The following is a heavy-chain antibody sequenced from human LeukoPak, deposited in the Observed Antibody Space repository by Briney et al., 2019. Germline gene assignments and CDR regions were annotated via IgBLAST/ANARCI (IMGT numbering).Heavy chain of an antibody. CDR1: GGSFSGYY. Sequence: PSETLSLTCAVYGGSFSGYYWSWIRQPPGKGLEWIGEINHSGSTNYNPSLKGRVAISVDTSKNQFSLKLSSVTAADTAVYYCARAPEGTMVRGVTNWFDPWGQGTLVTVSS. J-gene: IGHJ5*02. CDR3: ARAPEGTMVRGVTNWFDP. D-gene: IGHD3-10*01. CDR2: INHSGST. V-gene: IGHV4-34*01.